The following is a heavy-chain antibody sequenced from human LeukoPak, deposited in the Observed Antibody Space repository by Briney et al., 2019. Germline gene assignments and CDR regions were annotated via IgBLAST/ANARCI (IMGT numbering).Heavy chain of an antibody. CDR2: ISGSGSSA. V-gene: IGHV3-23*01. Sequence: GGSLRLSCTASGLTFSTSAMSWVRQAPGKGLEWISAISGSGSSAYYAGSVKVRFTISRYNSKNTLYLQMNSLRTEDTAIYYCAKRARDVCSPACGGFEIWGQGTMVTVSS. J-gene: IGHJ3*02. D-gene: IGHD2-21*01. CDR1: GLTFSTSA. CDR3: AKRARDVCSPACGGFEI.